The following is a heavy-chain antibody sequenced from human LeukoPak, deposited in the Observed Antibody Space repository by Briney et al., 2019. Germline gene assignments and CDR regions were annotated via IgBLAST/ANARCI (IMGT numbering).Heavy chain of an antibody. J-gene: IGHJ4*02. Sequence: GGSLRLSCAASGFTFSSYSMNWVRQAPGKGLEWVSSISSSSSYIYYADSVKGRFTISRDNSKNTLYLQMNSLRAEDTAVYYCARAVGPPRIAVAGIFDYWGQGTLVTVSS. V-gene: IGHV3-21*01. D-gene: IGHD6-19*01. CDR2: ISSSSSYI. CDR3: ARAVGPPRIAVAGIFDY. CDR1: GFTFSSYS.